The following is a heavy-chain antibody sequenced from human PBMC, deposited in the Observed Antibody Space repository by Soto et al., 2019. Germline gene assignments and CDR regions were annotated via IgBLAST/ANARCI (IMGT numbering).Heavy chain of an antibody. CDR3: ARIGENFDWLLYYYYGMDV. J-gene: IGHJ6*02. Sequence: ASVKVSCKASGYTFTSYDINWVRQATGQGLEWMGWMNPNSGNTGYAQKFQGRVTMTRNTSISTAYMELSSLRSEDTAVYYCARIGENFDWLLYYYYGMDVWGQGTTVTVSS. CDR1: GYTFTSYD. CDR2: MNPNSGNT. D-gene: IGHD3-9*01. V-gene: IGHV1-8*01.